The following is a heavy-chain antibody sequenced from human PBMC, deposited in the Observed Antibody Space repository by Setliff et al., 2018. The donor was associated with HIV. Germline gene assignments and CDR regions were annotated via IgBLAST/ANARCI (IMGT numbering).Heavy chain of an antibody. Sequence: SETLSLTCSVSGGSMTSSNYYWGWIRQSPGRGLEWIGSISSSGSTTYHPSLRSRVTVSAATSKNQFSLKLTSVTAADTAVYFCARDPHYFDTSGHYSWFYFDYWGQGTLVTVSS. CDR2: ISSSGST. D-gene: IGHD3-22*01. CDR3: ARDPHYFDTSGHYSWFYFDY. J-gene: IGHJ4*02. V-gene: IGHV4-39*07. CDR1: GGSMTSSNYY.